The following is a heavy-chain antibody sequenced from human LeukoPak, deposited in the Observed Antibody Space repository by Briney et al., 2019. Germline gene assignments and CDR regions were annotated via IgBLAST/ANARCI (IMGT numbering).Heavy chain of an antibody. Sequence: GGSLRLSCAASGFTVSSNYMSWVRQAPGKGLEWVSVIYSGGSTYYADSVKGRFTISRDNSKNTLYLQMNSLRAEDTAEYYCAKAPVGDWGVSDAWGQGTLVTVSS. CDR1: GFTVSSNY. J-gene: IGHJ5*02. D-gene: IGHD3-16*01. V-gene: IGHV3-66*01. CDR2: IYSGGST. CDR3: AKAPVGDWGVSDA.